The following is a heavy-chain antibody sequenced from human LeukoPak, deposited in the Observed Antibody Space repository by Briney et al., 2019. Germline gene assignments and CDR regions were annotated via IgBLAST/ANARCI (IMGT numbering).Heavy chain of an antibody. J-gene: IGHJ4*02. D-gene: IGHD1-1*01. V-gene: IGHV4-4*02. CDR2: IYHSGSP. CDR3: ARVNINNWHSCDY. Sequence: SQTLSLTCTVSGGSISSNNWWGWVRQPPGKGLEWIGEIYHSGSPNYNPSLKSRVTISVDKSRNHFSLNLSSVTAADTAVYYCARVNINNWHSCDYWGQGTLVTVSS. CDR1: GGSISSNNW.